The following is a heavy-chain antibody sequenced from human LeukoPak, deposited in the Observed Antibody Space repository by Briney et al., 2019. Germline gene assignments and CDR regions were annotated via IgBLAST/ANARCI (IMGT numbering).Heavy chain of an antibody. CDR1: GFTFSDYY. V-gene: IGHV3-30*18. J-gene: IGHJ6*02. CDR2: ISYDGSNK. CDR3: AKDAGTAMVTYYYYYGMDV. Sequence: GGSLRLSCAASGFTFSDYYMSWIRQAPGKGLEWVAVISYDGSNKYYADSVKGRFTISRDNSKNTLYLQMNSLRAEDTAVYYCAKDAGTAMVTYYYYYGMDVWGQGTTVTVSS. D-gene: IGHD5-18*01.